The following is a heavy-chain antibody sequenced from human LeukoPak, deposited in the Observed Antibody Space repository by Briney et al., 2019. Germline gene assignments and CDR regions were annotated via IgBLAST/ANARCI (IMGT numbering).Heavy chain of an antibody. CDR2: IKQDGSEK. V-gene: IGHV3-7*01. CDR1: GFTFSSYS. Sequence: GGSLRLSCAASGFTFSSYSMNWVRQAPGKGLEWVANIKQDGSEKYYVDSVKGRFTISRDNAKNSLYLQMNSLRAEDTAVYYCATYDYNWFDPWGQGTLVTVSS. CDR3: ATYDYNWFDP. D-gene: IGHD2-21*02. J-gene: IGHJ5*02.